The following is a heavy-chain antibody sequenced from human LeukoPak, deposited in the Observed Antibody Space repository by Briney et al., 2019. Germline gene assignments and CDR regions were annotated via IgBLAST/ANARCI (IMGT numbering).Heavy chain of an antibody. J-gene: IGHJ2*01. CDR3: ARRAFAVVTTNWYFDL. V-gene: IGHV1-2*02. CDR2: INPNSGGT. D-gene: IGHD4-23*01. Sequence: GASVKVSCKASGYTFTGYYMHWVRQAPGQGLEWMGWINPNSGGTNYAQKFQGRVTMTRDTSISTAYMELSRLRSDDTAVYYCARRAFAVVTTNWYFDLWGRGTLVTVSS. CDR1: GYTFTGYY.